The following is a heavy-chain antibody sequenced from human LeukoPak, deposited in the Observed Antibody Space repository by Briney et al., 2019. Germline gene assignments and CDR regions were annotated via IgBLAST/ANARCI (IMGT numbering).Heavy chain of an antibody. CDR3: ARVKVGIVVVPAAIYWFDP. CDR2: FDPEDGET. CDR1: GYTLTELS. Sequence: ASVKVSCKVSGYTLTELSMHWVRQAPGKGLEWMGGFDPEDGETIYAQKFQGRVTMTRDTSISTAYMELSRLRSDDTAVYYCARVKVGIVVVPAAIYWFDPWGQGTLVTVSS. D-gene: IGHD2-2*01. V-gene: IGHV1-24*01. J-gene: IGHJ5*02.